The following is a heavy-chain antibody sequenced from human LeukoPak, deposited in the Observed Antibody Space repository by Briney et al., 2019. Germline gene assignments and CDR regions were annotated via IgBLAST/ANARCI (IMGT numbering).Heavy chain of an antibody. D-gene: IGHD3-22*01. CDR3: ANPPARYGSSGYYRY. Sequence: GGSLRLSCVASGFTFSDFSLNWVRQAPGKGLEWISYIGSAIYYADSVKGRFTISRDNSKNTLYLQMNSLRAEDTAVYYCANPPARYGSSGYYRYWGQGTLVTVSS. CDR2: IGSAI. J-gene: IGHJ4*02. CDR1: GFTFSDFS. V-gene: IGHV3-48*01.